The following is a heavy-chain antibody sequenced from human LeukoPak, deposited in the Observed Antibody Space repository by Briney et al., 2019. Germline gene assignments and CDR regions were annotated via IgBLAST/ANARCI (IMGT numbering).Heavy chain of an antibody. D-gene: IGHD5-18*01. J-gene: IGHJ4*02. CDR1: GFTFSSYA. CDR3: AKGNGYSYGRYYFDY. Sequence: GGSLRLSCAASGFTFSSYAMGLVRQAPGKGLEWVSAITASGGNTYYADSVKGRFTISRDNSKNTLYLQVNSLRAEDTAVYYCAKGNGYSYGRYYFDYWGQGTLVTVSS. V-gene: IGHV3-23*01. CDR2: ITASGGNT.